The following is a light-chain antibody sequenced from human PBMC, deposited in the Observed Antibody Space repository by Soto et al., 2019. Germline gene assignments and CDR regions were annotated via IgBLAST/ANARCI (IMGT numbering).Light chain of an antibody. CDR1: QSISNW. CDR2: RAS. CDR3: QQYDSHSRE. J-gene: IGKJ1*01. V-gene: IGKV1-5*03. Sequence: DIQMTQSPSTLSASVGDIVTITCRASQSISNWVAWYQQKPGKAPTLLIYRASNLEGGGPSRFSGSGSGTELCLTISSLQPDDFATYYCQQYDSHSREFGKGTKVEIK.